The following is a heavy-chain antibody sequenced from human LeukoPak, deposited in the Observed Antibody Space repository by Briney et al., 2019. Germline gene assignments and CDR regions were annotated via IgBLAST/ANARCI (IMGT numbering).Heavy chain of an antibody. Sequence: ASVKVPCKASAYTFTDYYVRWVRQAPGQGLEWMGRINPSSGDTNYAQNFQGRVTMTRDTSISTAYMELSRLRSDDTAVYYCATTSGYFYYWGQGTLVTVSS. CDR2: INPSSGDT. V-gene: IGHV1-2*06. CDR3: ATTSGYFYY. D-gene: IGHD1-26*01. J-gene: IGHJ4*02. CDR1: AYTFTDYY.